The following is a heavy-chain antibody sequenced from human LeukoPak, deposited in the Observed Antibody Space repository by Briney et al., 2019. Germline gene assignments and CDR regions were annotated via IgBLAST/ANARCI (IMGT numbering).Heavy chain of an antibody. CDR3: AREGSRRLYMDV. J-gene: IGHJ6*03. D-gene: IGHD6-25*01. CDR2: IYHSGSS. CDR1: GFSISTGNL. Sequence: PSETLSLTCAASGFSISTGNLCSFLHHSPNKRLEWIGEIYHSGSSNYNPSLKSRVTMSIDNSKHHFSLSLMSVTAADTAVYYCAREGSRRLYMDVWGRGTTVTVSS. V-gene: IGHV4-4*02.